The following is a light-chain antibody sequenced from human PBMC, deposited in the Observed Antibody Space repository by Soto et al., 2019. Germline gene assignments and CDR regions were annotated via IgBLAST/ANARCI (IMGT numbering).Light chain of an antibody. Sequence: QSVLTQPASVSASPGQSITISCTGTSSDVGTYDDVSWYRQHPGKGPKLLIYEVTNRPSGVSNRFSGSKSGNTASLTISGLQAEDEADYYCAAWDDILNGYVFGGGTKVTVL. J-gene: IGLJ1*01. CDR1: SSDVGTYDD. CDR3: AAWDDILNGYV. CDR2: EVT. V-gene: IGLV2-14*01.